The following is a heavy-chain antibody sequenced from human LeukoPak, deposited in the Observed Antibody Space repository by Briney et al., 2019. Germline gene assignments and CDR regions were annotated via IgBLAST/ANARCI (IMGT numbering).Heavy chain of an antibody. D-gene: IGHD3-3*01. V-gene: IGHV1-69*05. J-gene: IGHJ4*02. CDR2: IIPIFGTA. Sequence: GASVKVSCKASGGTFSSYAISWVRQAPGQGLEWMGGIIPIFGTANYAQKLQGRVTMTTDTSTSTAYMELRSLRSDDTAVYYCARDLNLFWSGYFPGGYWGQGTLVTVSS. CDR1: GGTFSSYA. CDR3: ARDLNLFWSGYFPGGY.